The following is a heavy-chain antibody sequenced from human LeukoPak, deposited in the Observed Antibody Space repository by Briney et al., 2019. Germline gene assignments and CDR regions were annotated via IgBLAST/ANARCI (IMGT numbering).Heavy chain of an antibody. CDR1: GFAFNSYW. J-gene: IGHJ6*04. CDR3: AELGITMIGGV. Sequence: GGSLGLSCAASGFAFNSYWMTWVRQAPGKGLEWVANIKPDGSEKYYVDSVKGRFTISRDNAKNSLYLQMNSLRAEDTAVYYCAELGITMIGGVWGKGTTVTISS. D-gene: IGHD3-10*02. V-gene: IGHV3-7*01. CDR2: IKPDGSEK.